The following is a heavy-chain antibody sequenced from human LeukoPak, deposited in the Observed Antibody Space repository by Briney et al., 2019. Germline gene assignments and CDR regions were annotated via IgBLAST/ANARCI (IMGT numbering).Heavy chain of an antibody. CDR1: GFTLSSFA. D-gene: IGHD3-9*01. Sequence: PGGSLRLSCAASGFTLSSFAMSWVRQAPGRGLEWVSGMSGSGGGATYYADSVKGRFTISRDNSKNTLFLQMNSLRAEDTAIYYCAKDHHDILTGYLGDYLGQGTLVTVSS. V-gene: IGHV3-23*01. CDR2: MSGSGGGAT. CDR3: AKDHHDILTGYLGDY. J-gene: IGHJ4*02.